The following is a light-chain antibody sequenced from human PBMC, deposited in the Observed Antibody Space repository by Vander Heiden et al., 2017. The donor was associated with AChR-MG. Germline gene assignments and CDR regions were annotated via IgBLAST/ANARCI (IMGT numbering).Light chain of an antibody. V-gene: IGKV1-9*01. CDR1: QGISSY. J-gene: IGKJ4*01. Sequence: DIQLTQSPSFLSASVGDRVTITCRASQGISSYLAWYQQKPGKAPKLLIYAASTLQSGVPSGLSGSGSGTEFTLTISSLQPGDFATYYCQHLNSYPLTFGGGTKVEIK. CDR2: AAS. CDR3: QHLNSYPLT.